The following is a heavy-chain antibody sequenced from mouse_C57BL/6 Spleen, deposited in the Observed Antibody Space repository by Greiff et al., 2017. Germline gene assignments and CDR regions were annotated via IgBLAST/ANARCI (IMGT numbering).Heavy chain of an antibody. CDR1: GYTFTSYW. Sequence: QVQLQQPGAELVKPGASVKVSCKPSGYTFTSYWMPGVKQRPGQGLEGIGRLHPSDSDTNYNQKFKGKATLTVDKSSSTAYMQLSSLTSEDSAVYYCAIDITTVGERFAYWGQGTLVTVSA. D-gene: IGHD1-1*01. CDR3: AIDITTVGERFAY. CDR2: LHPSDSDT. J-gene: IGHJ3*01. V-gene: IGHV1-74*01.